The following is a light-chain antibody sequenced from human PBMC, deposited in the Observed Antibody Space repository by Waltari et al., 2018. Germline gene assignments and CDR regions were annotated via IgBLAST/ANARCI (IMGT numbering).Light chain of an antibody. CDR1: QGIRNY. CDR3: QQYYDTPGVT. V-gene: IGKV1-NL1*01. Sequence: DLEMTQSPSSLSASVGERVNITCRASQGIRNYLAWYQHKPGKAPSLLIYDASRLESAVPSRFSGSGSATDYTLTINSLQPEDFSTFYCQQYYDTPGVTFGPGTTVDIK. CDR2: DAS. J-gene: IGKJ3*01.